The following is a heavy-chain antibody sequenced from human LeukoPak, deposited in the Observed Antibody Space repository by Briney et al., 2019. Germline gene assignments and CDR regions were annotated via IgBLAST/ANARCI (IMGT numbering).Heavy chain of an antibody. J-gene: IGHJ4*02. CDR2: IWFDGSNK. V-gene: IGHV3-33*01. CDR3: ARSSSLPQDFGY. Sequence: GGSLRLSCAASGFTFSSYGMHWVRQAPGKGLEWVAVIWFDGSNKYYADSVKGRFTISRDNSKNTLYLQMSSLRAEDTAVYYCARSSSLPQDFGYWGQGTLVTVSS. CDR1: GFTFSSYG. D-gene: IGHD6-13*01.